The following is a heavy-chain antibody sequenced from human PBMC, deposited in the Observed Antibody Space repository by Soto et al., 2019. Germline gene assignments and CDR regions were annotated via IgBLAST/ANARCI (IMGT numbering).Heavy chain of an antibody. J-gene: IGHJ4*02. D-gene: IGHD3-22*01. CDR1: GGTFSSYA. CDR3: ARDLKSSGYYDSSGYYGY. Sequence: VASVKVSCKASGGTFSSYAISWVRQAPGQGLEWMGGIIPIFGTANYAQKFQGRVTITADESTSTAYMELSSLRSEDTAVYYCARDLKSSGYYDSSGYYGYWGQGTLVTVYS. V-gene: IGHV1-69*13. CDR2: IIPIFGTA.